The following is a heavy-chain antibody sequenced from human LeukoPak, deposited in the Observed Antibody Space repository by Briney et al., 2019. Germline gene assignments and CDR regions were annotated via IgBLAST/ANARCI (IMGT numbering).Heavy chain of an antibody. Sequence: ASVKVSCKASGYTFTNYGISWVRQAPGQGLEWMGSISAHNGNTNYAQKLQGRVTMTTDTSTTTAYMELRSLRSDDTAVYYCARVEDRDYVWGSYRLADYWGHGTLVTVSS. CDR3: ARVEDRDYVWGSYRLADY. CDR1: GYTFTNYG. D-gene: IGHD3-16*02. J-gene: IGHJ4*01. CDR2: ISAHNGNT. V-gene: IGHV1-18*04.